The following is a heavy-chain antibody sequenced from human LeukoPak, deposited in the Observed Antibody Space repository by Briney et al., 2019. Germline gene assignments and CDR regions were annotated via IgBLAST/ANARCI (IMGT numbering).Heavy chain of an antibody. D-gene: IGHD6-19*01. CDR2: IYYSGST. J-gene: IGHJ4*02. Sequence: PETLSLTCTVSGGSISSYYWSWIRQPPGKGLEWIGCIYYSGSTNYNPSLKSRVTISVDTSKNQFSLKLSSVTAADTAVYYCARGSGSYYFDYWGQGTLVTVSS. CDR1: GGSISSYY. CDR3: ARGSGSYYFDY. V-gene: IGHV4-59*01.